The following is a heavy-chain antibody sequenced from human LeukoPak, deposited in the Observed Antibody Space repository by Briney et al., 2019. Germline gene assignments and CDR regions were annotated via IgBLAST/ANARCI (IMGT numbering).Heavy chain of an antibody. D-gene: IGHD1-1*01. V-gene: IGHV4-59*01. CDR1: GGSINGYY. J-gene: IGHJ4*02. CDR2: IYYIGST. CDR3: ARTTLLGTQDY. Sequence: PSETLSLTCTVSGGSINGYYWTWIRQPPGKGLEWIGYIYYIGSTKYNPSLTSRVTISADTSKNQFSLRLSSVTAADTAVYFCARTTLLGTQDYWGQGTLVTVSS.